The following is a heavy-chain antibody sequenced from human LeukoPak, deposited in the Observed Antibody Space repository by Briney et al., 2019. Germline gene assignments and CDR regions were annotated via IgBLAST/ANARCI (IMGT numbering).Heavy chain of an antibody. CDR3: ARGSGHFDY. D-gene: IGHD7-27*01. CDR2: ISYDGSNK. J-gene: IGHJ4*02. V-gene: IGHV3-30-3*01. CDR1: GFTFSSYA. Sequence: GGSLRLSCAASGFTFSSYAMHWVRQAPGKGLERVAVISYDGSNKYYADSVKGRFTISRDNSKNTLYLQMNSLRAEDTAVYYCARGSGHFDYWGQGTLVTVSS.